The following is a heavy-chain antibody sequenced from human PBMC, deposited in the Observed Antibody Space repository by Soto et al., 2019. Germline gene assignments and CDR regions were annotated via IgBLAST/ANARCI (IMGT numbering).Heavy chain of an antibody. CDR2: ISGSGGST. D-gene: IGHD6-19*01. Sequence: EVQLFESGGGLVQPGGSLRLSCAASGFTFSSYAMSWVRQAPGKGLAWVSAISGSGGSTYYADSMKGRFTISRDNSKNTLYKQMNSLRAEDMAVYYCLGWYGGGTGNFDYWGQGTLVTVS. CDR3: LGWYGGGTGNFDY. J-gene: IGHJ4*02. V-gene: IGHV3-23*01. CDR1: GFTFSSYA.